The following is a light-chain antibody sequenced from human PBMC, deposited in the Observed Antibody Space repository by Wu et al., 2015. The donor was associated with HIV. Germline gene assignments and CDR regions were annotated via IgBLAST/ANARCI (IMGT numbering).Light chain of an antibody. V-gene: IGKV3-20*01. J-gene: IGKJ4*01. Sequence: EIVMTQFPATLSVSPGERATLSCRASQSVSSSYLAWYQQKPGQAPRLLIYGASSRATGIPDRFSGSGSGTDFTLTISRLEPEDFAVYYCQQYGSWLTFGGGTKVEIK. CDR1: QSVSSSY. CDR2: GAS. CDR3: QQYGSWLT.